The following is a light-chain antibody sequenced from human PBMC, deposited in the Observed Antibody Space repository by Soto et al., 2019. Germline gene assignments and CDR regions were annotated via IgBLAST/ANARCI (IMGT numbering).Light chain of an antibody. J-gene: IGLJ1*01. CDR2: QVT. Sequence: QSALTQPASVSGSPGQSITISCTGTSSDLAIYNYVSWYQQQPGKAPKLMIYQVTNRPSGVSNRFSGSRSGNTASLTISGLQAEDEADYYCCSFAGRYIYVFGTGTKVTVL. V-gene: IGLV2-14*01. CDR3: CSFAGRYIYV. CDR1: SSDLAIYNY.